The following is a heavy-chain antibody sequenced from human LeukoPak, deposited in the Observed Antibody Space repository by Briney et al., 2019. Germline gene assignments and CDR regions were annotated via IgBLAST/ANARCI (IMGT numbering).Heavy chain of an antibody. CDR2: INHSGST. Sequence: KPGGSLRLSCAASGFTFSSYSMNWVRQPPGKGLEWIGEINHSGSTNYNPSLKSRVTISVDTSKNQFSLKLSSVTAADTAVYYCARGGYSSSWYVRGGWFDPWGQGTLVTVSS. D-gene: IGHD6-13*01. CDR1: GFTFSSYS. J-gene: IGHJ5*02. CDR3: ARGGYSSSWYVRGGWFDP. V-gene: IGHV4-34*01.